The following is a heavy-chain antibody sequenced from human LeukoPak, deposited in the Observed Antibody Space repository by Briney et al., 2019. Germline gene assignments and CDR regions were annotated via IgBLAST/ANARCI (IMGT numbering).Heavy chain of an antibody. V-gene: IGHV4-34*01. CDR3: ARGWIDILTVARGFDP. J-gene: IGHJ5*02. CDR1: GGSFSGYY. Sequence: SETLSLTCAVYGGSFSGYYWSWIRQPPGKGLEWIGEINHSGSTNYNPSLKSRVTISVDTSKNQFSLKLSSVTAADTAVYYCARGWIDILTVARGFDPWGQGTLVTVSS. D-gene: IGHD3-9*01. CDR2: INHSGST.